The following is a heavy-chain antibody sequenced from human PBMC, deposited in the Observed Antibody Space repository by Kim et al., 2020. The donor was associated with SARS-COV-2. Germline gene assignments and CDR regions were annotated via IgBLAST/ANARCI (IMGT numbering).Heavy chain of an antibody. CDR1: GFTFSSYW. J-gene: IGHJ6*02. Sequence: GGSLRLSCAASGFTFSSYWMHWVRQAPGKGLVWVSRINSDGSSTSYADSVKGRFTISRDNAKNTLYLQMNSLRAEDTAVYYCARDPGYGSGSYFTFYGMDVWGQGTTVTVSS. CDR3: ARDPGYGSGSYFTFYGMDV. D-gene: IGHD3-10*01. CDR2: INSDGSST. V-gene: IGHV3-74*01.